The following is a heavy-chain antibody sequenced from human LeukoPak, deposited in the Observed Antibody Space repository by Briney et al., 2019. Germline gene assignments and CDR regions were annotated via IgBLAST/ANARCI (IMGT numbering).Heavy chain of an antibody. V-gene: IGHV1-18*01. Sequence: ASVKVSCKASGYTFTSYGISWVRQAPGQGLEWMGWISAYNGNTNYAQKLQGRVTMTTDTSTSTAYMELRSLRSDDTAVYYCARDYPLLRFLEWQNNWFDPWGQGTLVTVSS. J-gene: IGHJ5*02. CDR3: ARDYPLLRFLEWQNNWFDP. D-gene: IGHD3-3*01. CDR1: GYTFTSYG. CDR2: ISAYNGNT.